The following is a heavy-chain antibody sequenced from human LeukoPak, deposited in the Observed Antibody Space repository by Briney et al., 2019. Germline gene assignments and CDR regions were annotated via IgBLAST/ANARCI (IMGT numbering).Heavy chain of an antibody. J-gene: IGHJ6*02. V-gene: IGHV3-23*01. CDR1: GFTFSSYA. CDR2: ISGSGGST. Sequence: GGSLRLSCAASGFTFSSYAMSWVRQAPGKGLEWVSAISGSGGSTYYADSVKGRFTISRDNSKNTLYLQMNSLRAEDTAVYYCARDRGDYYGSGKHTRGYYYYGMDVWGQGTTVTVSS. D-gene: IGHD3-10*01. CDR3: ARDRGDYYGSGKHTRGYYYYGMDV.